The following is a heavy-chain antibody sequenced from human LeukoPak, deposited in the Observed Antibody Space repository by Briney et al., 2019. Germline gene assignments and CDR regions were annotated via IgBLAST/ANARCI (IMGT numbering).Heavy chain of an antibody. V-gene: IGHV4-59*12. CDR1: GGSISSYY. Sequence: PSETLSLTCTVSGGSISSYYWSWIRQPPGKGLEWIGYIYYSGSTYYNPSLKSRVTISVDTSKNQFSLKLSSVTAADTAVYYCARLVVVPAALFDYWGQGTLVTVSS. J-gene: IGHJ4*02. CDR2: IYYSGST. D-gene: IGHD2-2*01. CDR3: ARLVVVPAALFDY.